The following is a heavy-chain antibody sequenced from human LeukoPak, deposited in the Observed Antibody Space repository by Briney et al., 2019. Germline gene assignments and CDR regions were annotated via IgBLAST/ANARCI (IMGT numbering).Heavy chain of an antibody. CDR2: ISGSGGST. V-gene: IGHV3-23*01. CDR3: AKFGAYCGGDCYYYFDY. J-gene: IGHJ4*02. D-gene: IGHD2-21*02. Sequence: GASLRLSCAASGFTFSSYAMSWVRQAPGKGLDWVSAISGSGGSTYYADSVKGRFTISRDNSKNTLYLQMNSLRAEDTAVYYCAKFGAYCGGDCYYYFDYWGQGTLVTVSP. CDR1: GFTFSSYA.